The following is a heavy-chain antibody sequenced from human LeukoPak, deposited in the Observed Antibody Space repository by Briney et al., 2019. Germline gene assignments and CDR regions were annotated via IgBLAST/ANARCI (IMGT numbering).Heavy chain of an antibody. CDR1: GYTFAGYY. CDR2: ISPNTGGT. J-gene: IGHJ4*02. CDR3: ARDRPYTADFYFDN. Sequence: ASVKVSCKASGYTFAGYYIHWVRQAPGHGLEWMGWISPNTGGTNYAQTFQGRVTLTRDTSISTAYMELGRLRSNDTAVYYCARDRPYTADFYFDNWGQGTLVTVSS. D-gene: IGHD2-21*02. V-gene: IGHV1-2*02.